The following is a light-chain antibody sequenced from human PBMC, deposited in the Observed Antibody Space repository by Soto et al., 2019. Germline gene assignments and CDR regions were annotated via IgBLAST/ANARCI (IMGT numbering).Light chain of an antibody. CDR1: QSVRTN. Sequence: EVVMTQSPATLSLSPGERVTLSCRASQSVRTNLAWYQQKPAQAPSRLVYDRSTRATSVPARFSGSGYGTEFTLTISSLQSDDSAVYFCQQYDKWPLTFGPGTKVDI. CDR3: QQYDKWPLT. CDR2: DRS. V-gene: IGKV3-15*01. J-gene: IGKJ3*01.